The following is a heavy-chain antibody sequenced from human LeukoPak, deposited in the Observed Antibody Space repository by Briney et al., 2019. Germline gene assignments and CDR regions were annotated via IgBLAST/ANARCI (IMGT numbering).Heavy chain of an antibody. V-gene: IGHV6-1*01. J-gene: IGHJ4*02. Sequence: SQTLSVTCAVSGDIVSSNSAAWNWIRQSPSRGPEWLGRTYYRSKWYNDYAVSVKSRISINPDTSKHQFSLQLNSVTPEDTAVYFCARGRLGTFDYWGQGTLVTVSS. CDR1: GDIVSSNSAA. D-gene: IGHD3-9*01. CDR2: TYYRSKWYN. CDR3: ARGRLGTFDY.